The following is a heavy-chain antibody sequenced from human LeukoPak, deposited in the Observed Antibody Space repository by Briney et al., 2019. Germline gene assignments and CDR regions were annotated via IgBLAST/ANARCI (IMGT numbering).Heavy chain of an antibody. CDR2: ISSSSSYI. J-gene: IGHJ3*02. CDR3: ARYLDYGDYAAFDI. CDR1: GFTFSSYS. Sequence: GGSLRLSCAASGFTFSSYSMNWVRQAPGKGLEWVSSISSSSSYIYYADSVKGRFTISRDNAKNSLYLQMNGLRAEDTAVYYCARYLDYGDYAAFDIWGQGTMVTVSS. V-gene: IGHV3-21*01. D-gene: IGHD4-17*01.